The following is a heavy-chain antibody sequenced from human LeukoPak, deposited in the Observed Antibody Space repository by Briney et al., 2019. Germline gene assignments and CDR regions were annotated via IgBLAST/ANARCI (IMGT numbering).Heavy chain of an antibody. V-gene: IGHV3-30*18. CDR3: AKDQLSKSAQWLVYYYYGMDV. CDR2: ISYDGSNK. Sequence: SCKASGYTFTGYYMHWVRQAPGKGLEWVAVISYDGSNKYYADSVKGRFTISRDNSKNTLYLQMNSLRAEDTAVYYCAKDQLSKSAQWLVYYYYGMDVWGQGTTVTVSS. CDR1: GYTFTGYY. D-gene: IGHD6-19*01. J-gene: IGHJ6*02.